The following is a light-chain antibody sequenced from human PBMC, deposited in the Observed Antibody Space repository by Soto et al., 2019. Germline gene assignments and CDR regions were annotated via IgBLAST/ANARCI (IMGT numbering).Light chain of an antibody. J-gene: IGKJ1*01. Sequence: EIVLTQSPGTLSLSPGERATLSCRASQSVSSSYLAWYQQKPGQAPRLLIYGASSRATGIPDRFSGSGSGTDFTINISRLEPEDFAVYYCQQYGSSPRTFGQGTQVEIK. V-gene: IGKV3-20*01. CDR3: QQYGSSPRT. CDR1: QSVSSSY. CDR2: GAS.